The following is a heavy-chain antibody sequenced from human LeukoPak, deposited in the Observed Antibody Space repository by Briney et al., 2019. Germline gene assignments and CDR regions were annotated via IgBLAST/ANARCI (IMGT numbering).Heavy chain of an antibody. CDR3: VKGGQYSSSSHFDY. CDR1: GFTFSSYW. V-gene: IGHV3-64D*09. J-gene: IGHJ4*02. CDR2: ISSKGVST. Sequence: PGGSLRLSCAASGFTFSSYWMHWVRQAPGKGLEYVSGISSKGVSTYYADSVKGRFTISRDNSKDTMFLQMSSLRPEDTAVYYCVKGGQYSSSSHFDYWGQGTLVTVSS. D-gene: IGHD6-6*01.